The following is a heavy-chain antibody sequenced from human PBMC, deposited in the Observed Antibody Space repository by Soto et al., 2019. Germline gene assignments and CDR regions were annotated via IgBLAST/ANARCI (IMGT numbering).Heavy chain of an antibody. D-gene: IGHD3-22*01. Sequence: SVKVSCKASGGTFSSYAISWVRQAPGQGLEWMGGIIPIIGTANYAQKFQGRVTIIADESTSTAYMELSSLRSEDTAVYYCARGPENYYDSSGPRFDYWGQGTLVTVSS. CDR1: GGTFSSYA. J-gene: IGHJ4*02. CDR3: ARGPENYYDSSGPRFDY. V-gene: IGHV1-69*13. CDR2: IIPIIGTA.